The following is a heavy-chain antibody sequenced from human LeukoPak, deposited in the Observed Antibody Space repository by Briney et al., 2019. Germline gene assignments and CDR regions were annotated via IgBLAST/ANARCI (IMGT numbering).Heavy chain of an antibody. J-gene: IGHJ3*02. CDR1: GGSISTYY. V-gene: IGHV4-4*07. CDR2: IYTSGST. CDR3: ARVLADGYNSRKDAFDI. Sequence: SETLSLTCTVSGGSISTYYWSWIRQPAGKGLEWIGRIYTSGSTNYNPSLKSRVTMSVDTSKKHFSPKLSSVTAADTAVYYCARVLADGYNSRKDAFDIWGQGTMVTVSS. D-gene: IGHD5-24*01.